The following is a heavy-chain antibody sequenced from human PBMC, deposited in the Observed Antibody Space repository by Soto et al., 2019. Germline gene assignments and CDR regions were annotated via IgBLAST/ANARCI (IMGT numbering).Heavy chain of an antibody. Sequence: GGSLRLSCAASGFTFSSYAMSWVRQAPGKGLEWVSAISGSGGSTYYADSVKGRFTISRDNSKNTPYLQMNSLRAEDTAVYYCAKGSGYYYDSSGPIRAFDIWGQGTMVTVSS. CDR1: GFTFSSYA. D-gene: IGHD3-22*01. CDR3: AKGSGYYYDSSGPIRAFDI. CDR2: ISGSGGST. V-gene: IGHV3-23*01. J-gene: IGHJ3*02.